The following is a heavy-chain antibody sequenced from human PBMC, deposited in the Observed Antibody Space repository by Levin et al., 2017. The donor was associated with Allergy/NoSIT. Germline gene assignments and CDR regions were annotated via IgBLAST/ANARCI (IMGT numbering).Heavy chain of an antibody. J-gene: IGHJ2*01. V-gene: IGHV4-59*01. CDR1: GGSISSYY. D-gene: IGHD3-10*01. Sequence: SETLSLTCTVSGGSISSYYWSWIRQPPGKGLEWIGYIYYSGSTNYNPSLKSRVTISVDTSKNQFSLKLSSVTAADTAVYYCARDRPLGIWFGEPHWLFHFDRWGRGTLVTVSS. CDR2: IYYSGST. CDR3: ARDRPLGIWFGEPHWLFHFDR.